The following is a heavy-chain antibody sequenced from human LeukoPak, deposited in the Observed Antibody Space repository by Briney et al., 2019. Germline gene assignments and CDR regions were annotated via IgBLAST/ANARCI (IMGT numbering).Heavy chain of an antibody. Sequence: GRSLRLSCAASGFTFSSYAMHWVRQAPGKGLEWVAVISYDGSNKYYADSVKGRFTISRDNSKNTLYLQMNSLRAEDTAVYYCARAGLLYSSSEDDYWGQGTLVTVSS. V-gene: IGHV3-30*04. J-gene: IGHJ4*02. D-gene: IGHD6-13*01. CDR1: GFTFSSYA. CDR2: ISYDGSNK. CDR3: ARAGLLYSSSEDDY.